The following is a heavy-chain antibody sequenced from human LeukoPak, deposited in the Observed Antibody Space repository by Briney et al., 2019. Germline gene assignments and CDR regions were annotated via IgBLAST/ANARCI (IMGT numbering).Heavy chain of an antibody. Sequence: SETLSLTCAVSGYSISSGYYWGWIRQPPGKGLEWIGRINTSGNSNYNPSLKSRVTMSVGTSKNQFSLKLSSVTAADTAVYYCARGWGYMDVWGKGTTVTVSS. CDR3: ARGWGYMDV. J-gene: IGHJ6*03. CDR1: GYSISSGYY. CDR2: INTSGNS. V-gene: IGHV4-38-2*01. D-gene: IGHD1-26*01.